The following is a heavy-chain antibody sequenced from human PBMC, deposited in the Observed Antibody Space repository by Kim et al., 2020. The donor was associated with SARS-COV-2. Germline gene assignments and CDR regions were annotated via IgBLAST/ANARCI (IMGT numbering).Heavy chain of an antibody. V-gene: IGHV3-53*01. J-gene: IGHJ6*02. Sequence: YVDSVRGRFTISRDNSMNTVYLQMNSLRVEDTAVYFCARDTISFYGMDVWGQGTTVTVSS. D-gene: IGHD3-16*02. CDR3: ARDTISFYGMDV.